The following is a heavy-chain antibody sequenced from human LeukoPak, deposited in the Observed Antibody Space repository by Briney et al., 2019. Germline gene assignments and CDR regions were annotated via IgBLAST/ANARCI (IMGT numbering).Heavy chain of an antibody. CDR3: ARGTIGARWGFDY. CDR1: GFTLSSYW. J-gene: IGHJ4*02. D-gene: IGHD3-10*01. V-gene: IGHV3-7*01. Sequence: GGSLRLSCAASGFTLSSYWMSWVRQAPGKGLEWVANIKQDGSEKYYVDSVKGRFTISRDNAKNSLYLQMNSLRAEDTAVYYCARGTIGARWGFDYWGQGTLVTVSS. CDR2: IKQDGSEK.